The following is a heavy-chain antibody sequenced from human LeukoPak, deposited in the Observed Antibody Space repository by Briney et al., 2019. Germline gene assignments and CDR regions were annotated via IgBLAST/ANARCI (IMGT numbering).Heavy chain of an antibody. D-gene: IGHD6-13*01. Sequence: PGGSLRLSCAASGFSFSSYTMNWVRQAPGKGLEWVSSIRSSSSYIYYADSLKGRFTISRDNAKNSLYLQMNSLRAEDTAVYYCARDPQGHSSSWFDYWGQGTLVTVSS. CDR3: ARDPQGHSSSWFDY. V-gene: IGHV3-21*01. CDR1: GFSFSSYT. J-gene: IGHJ4*02. CDR2: IRSSSSYI.